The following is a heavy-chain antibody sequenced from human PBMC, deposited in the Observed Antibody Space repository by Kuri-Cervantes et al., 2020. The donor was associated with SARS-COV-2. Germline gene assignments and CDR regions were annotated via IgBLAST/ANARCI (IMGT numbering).Heavy chain of an antibody. CDR3: ARDMTADYFYFQYMDV. D-gene: IGHD2-21*02. V-gene: IGHV3-30*04. Sequence: GESLKISCAASGVTFSSYAMHWVRQAPGKGPEWVAVVSYDGSDNDYADSVKGRFTISRDNSKNTLYLQMNSLRAEDTAVYFCARDMTADYFYFQYMDVWGKGTTVTVSS. CDR1: GVTFSSYA. J-gene: IGHJ6*03. CDR2: VSYDGSDN.